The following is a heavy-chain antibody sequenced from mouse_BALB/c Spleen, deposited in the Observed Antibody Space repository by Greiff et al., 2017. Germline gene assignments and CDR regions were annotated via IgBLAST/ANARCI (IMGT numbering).Heavy chain of an antibody. J-gene: IGHJ2*01. Sequence: EVHLVESGGGLVKPGGSLKLSCAASGFTFSSYAMSWIRQSPEKRLEWVAEISSGGSYTYYPDTVTGRFTISRDNAKNTLYLEMSSLRSEDTAMYYCARDYGDYWGQGTTLTVSS. V-gene: IGHV5-9-4*01. CDR3: ARDYGDY. D-gene: IGHD1-1*01. CDR1: GFTFSSYA. CDR2: ISSGGSYT.